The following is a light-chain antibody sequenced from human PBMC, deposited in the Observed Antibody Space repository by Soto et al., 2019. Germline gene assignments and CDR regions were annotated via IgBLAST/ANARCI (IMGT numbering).Light chain of an antibody. CDR3: QQYNNWPWT. Sequence: EIVLTQSPGTLSLSPGERATLSCRASQSVSSSYLAWYQQKPGQAPRLLIYGASTRATGIPARFSGSGSGTEFTLTISSLRSEDFAVYYCQQYNNWPWTFGQGTKVDIK. CDR1: QSVSSSY. V-gene: IGKV3-15*01. CDR2: GAS. J-gene: IGKJ1*01.